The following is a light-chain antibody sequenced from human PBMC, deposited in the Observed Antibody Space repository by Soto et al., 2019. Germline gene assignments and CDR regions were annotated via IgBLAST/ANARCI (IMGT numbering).Light chain of an antibody. Sequence: HSELTKRASAYGSPGLSITISCTGSDVGGYNYVSWYQQHPGKAPKLMIYDVSNRPSGVSNRFSGSKSGNTASLTISGLQVEDEADYYCSSYTNSNTLVFGTGT. CDR2: DVS. J-gene: IGLJ1*01. V-gene: IGLV2-14*01. CDR1: SDVGGYNY. CDR3: SSYTNSNTLV.